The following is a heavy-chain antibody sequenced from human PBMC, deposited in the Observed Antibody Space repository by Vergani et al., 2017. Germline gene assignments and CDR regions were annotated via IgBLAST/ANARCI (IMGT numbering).Heavy chain of an antibody. CDR2: ISYDGSNK. J-gene: IGHJ3*02. Sequence: VQLLESGGGVVQPGRSLRLSCAASGFTFSSYGMHWVRQAPGKGLEWVTVISYDGSNKYYADSVKGRFTISRDNSKNTLYLQMNSLRAEDTAVYYCAKGYSGSYHDVFDIWGQGTMVTVSS. CDR3: AKGYSGSYHDVFDI. CDR1: GFTFSSYG. D-gene: IGHD1-26*01. V-gene: IGHV3-30*18.